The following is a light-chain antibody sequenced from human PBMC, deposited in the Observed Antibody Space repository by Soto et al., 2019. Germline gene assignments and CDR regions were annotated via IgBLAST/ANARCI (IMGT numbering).Light chain of an antibody. CDR1: SSDVGGYNY. Sequence: SALTQPASVSGSPGQSITISCTGTSSDVGGYNYVSWYQQHPGKAPKLMIYDVSNRPSGVSKRFSGSKSGNTASLTISGLQAEDEADYYCSSYTSSSTVVFGGGTKVTVL. CDR2: DVS. J-gene: IGLJ2*01. CDR3: SSYTSSSTVV. V-gene: IGLV2-14*01.